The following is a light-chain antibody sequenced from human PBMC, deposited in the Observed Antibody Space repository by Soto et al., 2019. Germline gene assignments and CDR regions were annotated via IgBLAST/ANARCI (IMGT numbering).Light chain of an antibody. CDR1: SSDIGNNY. J-gene: IGLJ3*02. V-gene: IGLV1-51*02. CDR2: ENN. Sequence: QSVLTQPPSVSAAPGQKVTISCSGSSSDIGNNYVSWYQQLPGTAPQLLIYENNKRPSGIPDRFSGSKSGTSATLGITGLQTGDDADYYCGTSDSSLSAGVFGGGTKLTVL. CDR3: GTSDSSLSAGV.